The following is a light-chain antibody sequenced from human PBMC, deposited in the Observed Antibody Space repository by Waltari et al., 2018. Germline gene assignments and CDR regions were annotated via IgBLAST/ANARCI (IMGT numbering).Light chain of an antibody. CDR3: LQDIQIPYT. CDR2: LAS. CDR1: QSLLRRDGYTY. J-gene: IGKJ2*01. V-gene: IGKV2-28*01. Sequence: IVLTQTPLSLPVTPGEPASMSCKSSQSLLRRDGYTYLYWYMQKQGQSPQLLIYLASRPASGVPDMFTGSGSDTNFILKFSRVESDDVGIYYCLQDIQIPYTLGQGTKIDIK.